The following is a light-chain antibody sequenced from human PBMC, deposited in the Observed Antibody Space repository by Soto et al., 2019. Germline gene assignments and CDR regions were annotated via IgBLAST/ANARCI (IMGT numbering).Light chain of an antibody. V-gene: IGKV3-15*01. CDR3: QQYNYWPWT. Sequence: EIVMTQSPATLSVSPGERATLSCRASQSVSSKLAWFQQKPGQAPSLLIYGVSTRATGVPVRFSGSGSGTEFILTISSLQSEDFAVYYCQQYNYWPWTVGQGTKVDIX. J-gene: IGKJ1*01. CDR2: GVS. CDR1: QSVSSK.